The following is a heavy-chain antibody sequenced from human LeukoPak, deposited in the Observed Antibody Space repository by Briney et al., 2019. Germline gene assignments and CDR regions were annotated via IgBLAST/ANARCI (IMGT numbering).Heavy chain of an antibody. V-gene: IGHV3-30*18. J-gene: IGHJ4*02. CDR2: ISYDGSNK. CDR1: GFTFSSYG. D-gene: IGHD3-3*01. Sequence: GGSLRLSCAASGFTFSSYGMHWVRQAPGKGLEWVAVISYDGSNKYYADSVKGRFTISRDNSKNTLYLQMNSLRAEDTAVYYCAKAAIFGVVIDYWGQGTLVTVSS. CDR3: AKAAIFGVVIDY.